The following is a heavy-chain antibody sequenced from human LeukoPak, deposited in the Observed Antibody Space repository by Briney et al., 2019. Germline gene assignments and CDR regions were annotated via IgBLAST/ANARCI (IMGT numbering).Heavy chain of an antibody. D-gene: IGHD3-10*01. CDR2: INPNSGGT. CDR1: GYTFTGYY. V-gene: IGHV1-2*02. CDR3: ARDYSVGSGRRRYYYYYMDV. J-gene: IGHJ6*03. Sequence: GATVKVSCKASGYTFTGYYMHWVRQAPVQGLEWMGWINPNSGGTNYAQKFQGRVTMTRDTSTSTVYMELSSLRSEDTAVYYCARDYSVGSGRRRYYYYYMDVWGKGTTVTISS.